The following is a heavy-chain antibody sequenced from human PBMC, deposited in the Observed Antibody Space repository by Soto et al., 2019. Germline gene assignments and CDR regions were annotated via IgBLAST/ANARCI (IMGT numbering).Heavy chain of an antibody. CDR2: INAGNGNT. CDR1: GYTFTSYA. Sequence: GASVKVSCKASGYTFTSYAMHWVRQAPGQRLEWMGWINAGNGNTKYSQKFQGRVTITRDTSASTAYMELSSLRSEDTAVYYCARSASNNCSGGSCYLHYWGQGTLVTVSS. V-gene: IGHV1-3*01. D-gene: IGHD2-15*01. CDR3: ARSASNNCSGGSCYLHY. J-gene: IGHJ4*02.